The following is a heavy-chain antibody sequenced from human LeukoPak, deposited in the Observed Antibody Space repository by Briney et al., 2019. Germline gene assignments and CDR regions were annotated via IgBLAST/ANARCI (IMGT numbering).Heavy chain of an antibody. CDR1: GSTFSDEY. D-gene: IGHD4-17*01. J-gene: IGHJ4*02. CDR3: ARDPFMTTGWGIDY. CDR2: ISESGNII. V-gene: IGHV3-11*01. Sequence: PGGSLRLSCAASGSTFSDEYMNWIGQAPGKGLEWVSYISESGNIIYYADSVKGRFTISRDNARNSLYLQMNSLRAEDTAVYYCARDPFMTTGWGIDYWGQGTLVTVSS.